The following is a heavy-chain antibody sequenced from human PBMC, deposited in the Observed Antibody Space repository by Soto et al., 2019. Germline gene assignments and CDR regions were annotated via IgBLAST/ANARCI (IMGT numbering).Heavy chain of an antibody. V-gene: IGHV1-18*01. CDR2: ISTYNGDT. CDR3: ARGYCSFTSCPFDF. CDR1: GYTFPSFG. D-gene: IGHD2-2*01. Sequence: GASVKVSCKASGYTFPSFGISWVRQVPGQGLEWMGWISTYNGDTNYAQHLQGRVTMTTDTSTSTAYMELRSLRSDDTAVYYCARGYCSFTSCPFDFWGQGALVTVSS. J-gene: IGHJ4*02.